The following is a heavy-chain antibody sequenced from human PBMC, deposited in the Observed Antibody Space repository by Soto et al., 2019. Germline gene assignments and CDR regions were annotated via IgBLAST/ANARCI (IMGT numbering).Heavy chain of an antibody. D-gene: IGHD4-4*01. CDR1: GFTVSNYA. CDR2: TSGGGGGT. Sequence: EVQLLESGGRLVQPGGSLRLSCAASGFTVSNYAMTWVRQAPGKGLDWVSSTSGGGGGTYYGDSVKGRFTISRDNSKNTWFLQMNSLRPEDTAVYYCAKGIRLQFDYFDYWGQGILVTVSS. J-gene: IGHJ4*02. V-gene: IGHV3-23*01. CDR3: AKGIRLQFDYFDY.